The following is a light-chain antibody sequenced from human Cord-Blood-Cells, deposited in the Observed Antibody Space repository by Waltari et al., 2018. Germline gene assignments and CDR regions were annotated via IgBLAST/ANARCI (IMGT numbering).Light chain of an antibody. V-gene: IGLV2-23*03. Sequence: QSALTQPASVSGSPGQSITISCTGTSSDVGSYNLVSWYQQHPGKAPKLVVYEGSKRPSGFSNRFAGAKSGNTASLTISGLQAEDEADYYCCSYAGSSTFHVVFGGGTKLTVL. CDR1: SSDVGSYNL. CDR2: EGS. J-gene: IGLJ2*01. CDR3: CSYAGSSTFHVV.